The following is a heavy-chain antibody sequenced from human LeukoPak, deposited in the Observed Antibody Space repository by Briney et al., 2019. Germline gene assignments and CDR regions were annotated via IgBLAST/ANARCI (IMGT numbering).Heavy chain of an antibody. CDR3: AREFLAGNNWFDP. Sequence: ASVKVSCKASGYTFTGYYMHWVRQAPGQGLEWMGWINPNSGGTNYAQKFQGMVTMTRDTSITTAHMELSRLRSDDTAVYYCAREFLAGNNWFDPWGQGTLVTVSS. D-gene: IGHD1-1*01. J-gene: IGHJ5*02. CDR2: INPNSGGT. CDR1: GYTFTGYY. V-gene: IGHV1-2*02.